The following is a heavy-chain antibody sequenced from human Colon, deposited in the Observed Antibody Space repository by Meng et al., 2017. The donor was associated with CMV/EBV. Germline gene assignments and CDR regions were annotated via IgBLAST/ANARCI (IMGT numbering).Heavy chain of an antibody. V-gene: IGHV3-13*01. J-gene: IGHJ6*02. CDR3: ARVQAKKYDYDSSGYSYYYGVDV. D-gene: IGHD3-22*01. CDR2: IDSAGDT. Sequence: GESLKISWAGSGFTFISYDIHWVREVKGKGLEWVASIDSAGDTSYADPVQGRFTVSREEAKKSVYLQMKSLRAGDTAVYYCARVQAKKYDYDSSGYSYYYGVDVWGQGTTVTVSS. CDR1: GFTFISYD.